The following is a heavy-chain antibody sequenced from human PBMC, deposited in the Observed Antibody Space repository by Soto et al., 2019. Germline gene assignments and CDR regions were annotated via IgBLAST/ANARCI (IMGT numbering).Heavy chain of an antibody. CDR1: GYTSTSYG. Sequence: QVQLVQSGAEVKKPGASVKVSCKASGYTSTSYGISWVRQAPGQGLEWMGWISGYNANTNYAQKLQARVTMTTDTSTNTAYMELRSLRSDDTAVYFCARAAREAVFRGAFNYWGQGTLVTVSS. D-gene: IGHD2-15*01. CDR3: ARAAREAVFRGAFNY. J-gene: IGHJ4*02. CDR2: ISGYNANT. V-gene: IGHV1-18*01.